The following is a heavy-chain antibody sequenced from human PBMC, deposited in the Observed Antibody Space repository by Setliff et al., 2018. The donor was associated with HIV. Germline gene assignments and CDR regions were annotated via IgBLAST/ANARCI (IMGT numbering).Heavy chain of an antibody. CDR1: GGSISSYY. D-gene: IGHD6-19*01. CDR3: ATVLMGYTSGWYLFDP. J-gene: IGHJ5*02. Sequence: SETLSLTCTVSGGSISSYYWSWIRQPPGKGLEWIGYIYYSGNTNYNPSLKSRVTIAVDTSKNQFSLRLNSVTAADTAVYYCATVLMGYTSGWYLFDPWGQGTLVTVS. V-gene: IGHV4-59*01. CDR2: IYYSGNT.